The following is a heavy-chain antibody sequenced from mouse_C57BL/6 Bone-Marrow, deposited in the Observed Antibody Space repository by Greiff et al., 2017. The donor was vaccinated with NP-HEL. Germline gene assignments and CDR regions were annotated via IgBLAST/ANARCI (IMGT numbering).Heavy chain of an antibody. V-gene: IGHV1-52*01. D-gene: IGHD4-1*01. CDR3: ARWHWGWFAY. CDR1: GYTFTSYW. Sequence: QVQLQQPGAELVRPGSSVKLSCKASGYTFTSYWMHWVKQRPIQGLEWIGNIDPSDSETHYNQKFTDKATLTVDKSSSTAYMQLSSLTSEDSAVYYCARWHWGWFAYWGQGTLVTVSA. J-gene: IGHJ3*01. CDR2: IDPSDSET.